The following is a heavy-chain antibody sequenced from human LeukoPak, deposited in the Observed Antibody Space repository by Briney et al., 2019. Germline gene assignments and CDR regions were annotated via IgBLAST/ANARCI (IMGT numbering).Heavy chain of an antibody. J-gene: IGHJ4*02. CDR3: ARVQGDFWSGYVDY. CDR2: ISYDGNTK. D-gene: IGHD3-3*01. CDR1: GFTFSNYA. V-gene: IGHV3-30*04. Sequence: GGSLRLSCAASGFTFSNYAMHWVRQAPDKGLEWVAIISYDGNTKYYVDSVKGRFTISRDNAKNSLYLQMNSLRAEDTAVYYCARVQGDFWSGYVDYWGQGTLVTVSS.